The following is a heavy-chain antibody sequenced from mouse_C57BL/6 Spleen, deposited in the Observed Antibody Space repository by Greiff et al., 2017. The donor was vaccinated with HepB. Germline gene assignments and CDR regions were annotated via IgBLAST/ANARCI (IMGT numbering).Heavy chain of an antibody. CDR1: GYTFTSYW. CDR3: ARWFLDYGYDGYYAMDY. V-gene: IGHV1-72*01. J-gene: IGHJ4*01. CDR2: IDPNSGGT. D-gene: IGHD2-2*01. Sequence: QVHVKQPGAELVKPGASVKLSCKASGYTFTSYWMHWVKQRPGRGLEWIGRIDPNSGGTKYNEKFKSKATLTVDKPSSTAYMQLSSLTSEDSAVYYCARWFLDYGYDGYYAMDYWGQGTSVTVSS.